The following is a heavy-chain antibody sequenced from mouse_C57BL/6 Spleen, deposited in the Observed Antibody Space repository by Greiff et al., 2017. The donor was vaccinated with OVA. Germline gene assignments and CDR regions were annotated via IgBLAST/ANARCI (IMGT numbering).Heavy chain of an antibody. V-gene: IGHV1-61*01. D-gene: IGHD1-1*01. Sequence: QVQLQQPGAELVRPGSSVKLSCKASGYTFTSYWMDWVKQRPGQGLEWIGNIYPSDSETHYNQKFKDKATLTVDKSSSTAYMQLSSLTSEDSAVYDCERNRITTVVATGAMDDWGQGTSVTVSS. J-gene: IGHJ4*01. CDR2: IYPSDSET. CDR1: GYTFTSYW. CDR3: ERNRITTVVATGAMDD.